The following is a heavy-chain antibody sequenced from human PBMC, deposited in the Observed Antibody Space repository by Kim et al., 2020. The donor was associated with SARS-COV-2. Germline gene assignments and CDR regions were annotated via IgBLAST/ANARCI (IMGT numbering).Heavy chain of an antibody. V-gene: IGHV3-23*01. D-gene: IGHD2-15*01. J-gene: IGHJ4*02. Sequence: YYGDHVKGRFTISRDNSENTLYLQMSSLGADDTAVYYCAKDARLLGSYWGQGTLVTVSS. CDR3: AKDARLLGSY.